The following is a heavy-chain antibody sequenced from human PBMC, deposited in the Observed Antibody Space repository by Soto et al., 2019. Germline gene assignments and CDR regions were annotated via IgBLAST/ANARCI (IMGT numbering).Heavy chain of an antibody. J-gene: IGHJ4*02. CDR3: ATGNVDSMLEY. CDR1: DGSISTYDW. V-gene: IGHV4-4*02. CDR2: MFHSGGA. Sequence: SETLSLTCVVSDGSISTYDWWTWVRRPPGKGLEWIGKMFHSGGADYSPSLKSRVTISADSSKNHFSLRLTALTAADTAVYYCATGNVDSMLEYWGQGTQVTVSS. D-gene: IGHD3-3*01.